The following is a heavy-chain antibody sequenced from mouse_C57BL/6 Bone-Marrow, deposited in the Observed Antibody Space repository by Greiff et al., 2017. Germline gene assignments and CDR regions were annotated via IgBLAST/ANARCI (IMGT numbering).Heavy chain of an antibody. CDR3: APSSYYYGSSYGAY. CDR2: IYPRSGNT. D-gene: IGHD1-1*01. Sequence: VQLQQSGAELARPGASVKLSCKASGYTFTSYGISWVKQRTGQGLEWIGEIYPRSGNTYYNEKFKGKATLTADKSSSTAYMELRSLTSEDSAVYFCAPSSYYYGSSYGAYGGQGTLVTVSA. CDR1: GYTFTSYG. J-gene: IGHJ3*01. V-gene: IGHV1-81*01.